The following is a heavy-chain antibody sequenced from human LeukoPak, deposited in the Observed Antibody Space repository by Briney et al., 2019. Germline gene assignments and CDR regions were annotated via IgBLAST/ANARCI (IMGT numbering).Heavy chain of an antibody. V-gene: IGHV3-53*04. CDR1: GFTVSSNY. CDR3: ASLPGTAMVDN. CDR2: IYSGGST. D-gene: IGHD5-18*01. J-gene: IGHJ4*02. Sequence: GGSLRLSCAASGFTVSSNYMSWVRQAPGKGLEWVSGIYSGGSTYYADSVKGRLTISRHNSKNTLYLQMNSLRAEDTAVYYCASLPGTAMVDNWGQGTPVTVSS.